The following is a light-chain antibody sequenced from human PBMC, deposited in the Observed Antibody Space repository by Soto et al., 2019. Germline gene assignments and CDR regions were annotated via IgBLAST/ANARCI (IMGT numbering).Light chain of an antibody. J-gene: IGKJ1*01. CDR3: QQYNNWPPWT. CDR1: QSVSSN. V-gene: IGKV3-15*01. CDR2: GAS. Sequence: EIVMTQSPATLSVSQGERATLSCRASQSVSSNLAWYQQKPGQAPRLLIYGASTRATGIPARFSGSGSGTEFPLTISGLQSEDFAVYYCQQYNNWPPWTFGQGTKVEIK.